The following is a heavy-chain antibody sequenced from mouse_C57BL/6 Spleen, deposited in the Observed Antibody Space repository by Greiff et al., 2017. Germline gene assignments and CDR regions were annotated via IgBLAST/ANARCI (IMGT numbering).Heavy chain of an antibody. V-gene: IGHV3-6*01. CDR1: GYSITSGYY. Sequence: VQLKESGPGLVKPSQSLSLTCSVTGYSITSGYYWNWIRQFPGNKLEWMGYISYDGSNNYNPSLKNRISITRDTSKNQFFLKLNSVTTEDTATYYCATTYYSNYVPFDYWGQGTTLTVSS. J-gene: IGHJ2*01. CDR3: ATTYYSNYVPFDY. D-gene: IGHD2-5*01. CDR2: ISYDGSN.